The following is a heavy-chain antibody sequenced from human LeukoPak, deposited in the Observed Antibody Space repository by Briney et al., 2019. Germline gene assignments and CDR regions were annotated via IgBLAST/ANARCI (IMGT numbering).Heavy chain of an antibody. V-gene: IGHV3-7*01. CDR2: INEDGSKK. D-gene: IGHD3-10*01. CDR1: GFTFTNYW. J-gene: IGHJ5*02. CDR3: ASSSYSCSSS. Sequence: GGSLTLSCAASGFTFTNYWMIWVRQAPGKGLEWVANINEDGSKKYYVGSVEGRFTISRDNAKNSVFLQMNSLRADDTAMYYCASSSYSCSSSWGQGTLVPVSS.